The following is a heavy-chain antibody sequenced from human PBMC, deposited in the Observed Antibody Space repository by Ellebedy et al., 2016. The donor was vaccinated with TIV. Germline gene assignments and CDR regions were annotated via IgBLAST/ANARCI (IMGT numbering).Heavy chain of an antibody. V-gene: IGHV5-10-1*01. Sequence: GESLKISXKGSGYSFTSYWISWVRQMPGKGLEWMGRIDPSDSYTNYSPSFQGHVTISADKSISTAYLQWSSLKASDTAMYYCARLTKGDYDLFDYWGQGTLVTVSS. J-gene: IGHJ4*02. CDR1: GYSFTSYW. CDR3: ARLTKGDYDLFDY. D-gene: IGHD5-12*01. CDR2: IDPSDSYT.